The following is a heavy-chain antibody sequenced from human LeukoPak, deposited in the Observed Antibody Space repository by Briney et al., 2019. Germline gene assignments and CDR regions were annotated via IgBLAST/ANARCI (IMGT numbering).Heavy chain of an antibody. Sequence: SETLSLTCTVSGGSISSSSYYWGWIRHLPGKGLEWIGSIYYSGSTDYNPSLKSRVTISVDTSKNQFSLKLSSVIAADTAVYYCALRIKGGYSYGPFFDYWGQGTLVTVSS. CDR1: GGSISSSSYY. V-gene: IGHV4-39*01. CDR2: IYYSGST. CDR3: ALRIKGGYSYGPFFDY. D-gene: IGHD5-18*01. J-gene: IGHJ4*02.